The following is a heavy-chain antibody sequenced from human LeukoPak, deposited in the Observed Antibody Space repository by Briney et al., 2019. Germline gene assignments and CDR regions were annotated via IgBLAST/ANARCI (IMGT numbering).Heavy chain of an antibody. V-gene: IGHV3-43*01. J-gene: IGHJ4*02. CDR3: AKDSPIYCSGGSCPTDY. Sequence: GGSLRLSCVASGFVFDDYTMHWVCQVPGKGLEWVSLINWDGTSTYYAESVKGRFIVARDNSKNVLYLQMNSLRTDDSAIYYCAKDSPIYCSGGSCPTDYWGQGTRVTVSS. D-gene: IGHD2-15*01. CDR1: GFVFDDYT. CDR2: INWDGTST.